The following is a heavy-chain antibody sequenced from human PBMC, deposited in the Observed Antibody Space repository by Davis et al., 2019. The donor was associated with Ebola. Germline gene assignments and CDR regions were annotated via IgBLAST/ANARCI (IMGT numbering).Heavy chain of an antibody. V-gene: IGHV3-73*01. J-gene: IGHJ4*02. Sequence: GESLKISCAASGFTFSNYGMHWVRQASGKGLEWVGRIRSKANSYATAYAASVKGRFTISRDDSKNTAYLQMNSLKTEDTAVYYCTISTVTSDYWGQRTLVTVSS. D-gene: IGHD4-17*01. CDR3: TISTVTSDY. CDR1: GFTFSNYG. CDR2: IRSKANSYAT.